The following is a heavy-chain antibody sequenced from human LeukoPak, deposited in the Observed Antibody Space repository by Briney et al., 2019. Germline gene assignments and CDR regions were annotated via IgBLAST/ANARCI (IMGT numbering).Heavy chain of an antibody. Sequence: SVKVSCKASGGTFSSYAISWVRQAPGQGLEWMGGIIPISGTANYAQKFQGRVTITADESTSTAYMELSSLRSEDTAVYYCARADRYCGGDCYSPDYWGQGTLVTVSS. CDR1: GGTFSSYA. J-gene: IGHJ4*02. V-gene: IGHV1-69*13. CDR2: IIPISGTA. CDR3: ARADRYCGGDCYSPDY. D-gene: IGHD2-21*02.